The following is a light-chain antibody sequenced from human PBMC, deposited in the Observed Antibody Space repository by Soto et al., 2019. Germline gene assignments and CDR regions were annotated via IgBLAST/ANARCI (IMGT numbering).Light chain of an antibody. J-gene: IGKJ5*01. CDR1: QSVRSN. CDR3: QQYNNWPFS. Sequence: EIVMTQSPATLSVSPGERATLSCRASQSVRSNLAWYQQKPGQAPRLLIYGASTRATGIPARFSGTGSETDFTLTISGLQSEDSAVYFCQQYNNWPFSFGQGRRLEIK. CDR2: GAS. V-gene: IGKV3-15*01.